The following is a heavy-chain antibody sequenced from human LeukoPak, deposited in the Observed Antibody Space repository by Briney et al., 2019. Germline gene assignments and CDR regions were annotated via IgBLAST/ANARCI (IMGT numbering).Heavy chain of an antibody. J-gene: IGHJ5*02. CDR2: IIPIFGTA. V-gene: IGHV1-69*05. D-gene: IGHD5-18*01. CDR3: ARDKGGYPSWFDP. Sequence: SVKVSCRVSGGTFSSYAISWVRQAPGQGLEWMGGIIPIFGTANYAQKIQGRVTITTDESTSTAYMELGSPRSEDTAVYYCARDKGGYPSWFDPWGQGTLVTVSS. CDR1: GGTFSSYA.